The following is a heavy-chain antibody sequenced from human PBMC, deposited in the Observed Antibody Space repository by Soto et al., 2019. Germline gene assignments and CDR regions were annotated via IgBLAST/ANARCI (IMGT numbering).Heavy chain of an antibody. CDR1: GFSLSTSGVG. Sequence: QITLKESGPTLVKPTQTLTLTCTFSGFSLSTSGVGVGWIRQPPGKALEWLALLYWDDDKRYSPSLKSRLTITKDTSKNQVVLTMTNMDPVDTATYYCAHKSYYDSSGYYETPFDYWGQGTLVTVSS. CDR3: AHKSYYDSSGYYETPFDY. D-gene: IGHD3-22*01. V-gene: IGHV2-5*02. CDR2: LYWDDDK. J-gene: IGHJ4*02.